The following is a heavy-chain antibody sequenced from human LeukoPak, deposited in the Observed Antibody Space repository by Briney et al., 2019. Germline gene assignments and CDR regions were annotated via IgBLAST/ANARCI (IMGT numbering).Heavy chain of an antibody. J-gene: IGHJ3*02. CDR2: FDPEDGET. D-gene: IGHD2-15*01. V-gene: IGHV1-24*01. Sequence: ASVKVSCKVSGYTLTELSMHWVRQAPGKGLEWMGGFDPEDGETIYAQKFQGRVTMTEDTSTDTAYMELSSLRSEDTAVYYYATPVFGYCSGGSCYLGAFDIWGQGTMVTVSS. CDR1: GYTLTELS. CDR3: ATPVFGYCSGGSCYLGAFDI.